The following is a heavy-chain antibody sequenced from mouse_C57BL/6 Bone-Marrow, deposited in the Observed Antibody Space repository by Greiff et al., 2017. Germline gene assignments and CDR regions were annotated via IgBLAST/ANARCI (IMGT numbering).Heavy chain of an antibody. J-gene: IGHJ4*01. CDR3: IPAMDY. CDR2: IDPENGDT. V-gene: IGHV14-4*01. Sequence: VHVKQSGAELVRPGASVTLSCTASGFNIKDDYMHWVKQRPEQGLEWIGWIDPENGDTEYASKFQGKATITADTSSNPAYLQLSSLTSEDTAVYYCIPAMDYWGQGTSVTVSS. CDR1: GFNIKDDY.